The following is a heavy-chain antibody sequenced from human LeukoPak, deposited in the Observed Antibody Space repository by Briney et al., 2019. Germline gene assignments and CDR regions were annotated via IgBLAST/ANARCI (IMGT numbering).Heavy chain of an antibody. V-gene: IGHV1-2*02. CDR3: ARVPPKVGATNWFDP. CDR1: GYTFTGYY. J-gene: IGHJ5*02. Sequence: GASVKVSCKASGYTFTGYYMHWVRQAPGQGLEWMGWINPNSGGTNYAQKFQGRVTMTRDTSISTAYMVLSRLRSDDTAVYYCARVPPKVGATNWFDPWGQGTLVTVSS. D-gene: IGHD1-26*01. CDR2: INPNSGGT.